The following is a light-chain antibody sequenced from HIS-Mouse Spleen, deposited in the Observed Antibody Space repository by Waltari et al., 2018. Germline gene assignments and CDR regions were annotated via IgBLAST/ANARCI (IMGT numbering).Light chain of an antibody. Sequence: SYELTQPPSVSVSPGQTARITCPGDALPTHYAYWYQQKPGQAPVVVIYKDSKRPSGIPERFSGSSSGTTVTLTISGVQAEDEADYYCQSADSSGTGWVFGGGTKLTVL. CDR3: QSADSSGTGWV. CDR2: KDS. V-gene: IGLV3-25*03. J-gene: IGLJ3*02. CDR1: ALPTHY.